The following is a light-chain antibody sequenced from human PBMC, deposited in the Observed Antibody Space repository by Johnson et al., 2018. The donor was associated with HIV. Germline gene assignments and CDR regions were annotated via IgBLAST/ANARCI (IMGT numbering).Light chain of an antibody. CDR3: GTWDSSLSASYV. CDR1: SSNIGNNY. J-gene: IGLJ1*01. Sequence: QSVLTQPPSVSAAPGQKVTISCSGSSSNIGNNYVSWYQQLPGTAPKLHIYENNKRPSGIPDRFSGSKSGTSATLGITGLQTGDEADYYCGTWDSSLSASYVFGTGTKVTVL. V-gene: IGLV1-51*02. CDR2: ENN.